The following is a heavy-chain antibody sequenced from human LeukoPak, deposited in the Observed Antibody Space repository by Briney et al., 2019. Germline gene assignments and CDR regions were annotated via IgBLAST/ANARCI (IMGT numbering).Heavy chain of an antibody. CDR3: ARDQFVYGYNS. D-gene: IGHD5-24*01. V-gene: IGHV1-69*05. Sequence: GASVKVSCKASGGTFSSYAIIWVRQAPGQGLEWMGGIIPIFGTANYAQKFQGRVTITTDESTSTAYMELSSLRSDDTAVYYCARDQFVYGYNSWGQGTLVTVSS. CDR2: IIPIFGTA. J-gene: IGHJ4*02. CDR1: GGTFSSYA.